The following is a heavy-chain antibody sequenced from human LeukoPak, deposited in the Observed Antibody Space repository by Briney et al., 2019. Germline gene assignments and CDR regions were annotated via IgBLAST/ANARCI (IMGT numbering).Heavy chain of an antibody. CDR3: AKEAGYSGYDYPDY. D-gene: IGHD5-12*01. V-gene: IGHV3-23*01. CDR2: ISGSAYST. J-gene: IGHJ4*02. CDR1: GFTFSSYA. Sequence: PGGSLRLSCAASGFTFSSYAMSWVRQAPGKGLEWVSGISGSAYSTYYADSVQGRFTISRDNSKNTLYLQLNSLRAEDTAVYYCAKEAGYSGYDYPDYWGQGTLVTVSS.